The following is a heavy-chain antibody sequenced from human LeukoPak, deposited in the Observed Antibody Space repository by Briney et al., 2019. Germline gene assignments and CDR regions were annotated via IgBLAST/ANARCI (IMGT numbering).Heavy chain of an antibody. CDR1: GYTVTSYA. CDR2: INAGNGNT. Sequence: ASVKASCKASGYTVTSYATHSVRQSPGHRLEWMGWINAGNGNTKYSQKFQGRVTITRDTSASTAYMELSSLRSEDTAVYYCARGLERLDYWGQGTLVTVSS. V-gene: IGHV1-3*01. D-gene: IGHD1-1*01. CDR3: ARGLERLDY. J-gene: IGHJ4*02.